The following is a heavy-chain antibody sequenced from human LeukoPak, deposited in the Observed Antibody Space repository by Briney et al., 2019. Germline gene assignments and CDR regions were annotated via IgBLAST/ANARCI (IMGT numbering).Heavy chain of an antibody. D-gene: IGHD3-22*01. Sequence: SETLSLTCTVSGGSISGYYWSWIRQSPGRGLEWMGYIHYSGSTDYNPSLKSRVTMSVDTSKNQCSLKLSSVTAADAAVYYCVREGYDSSGYFLDYWGQGTLVTVSS. CDR2: IHYSGST. J-gene: IGHJ4*02. CDR1: GGSISGYY. V-gene: IGHV4-59*01. CDR3: VREGYDSSGYFLDY.